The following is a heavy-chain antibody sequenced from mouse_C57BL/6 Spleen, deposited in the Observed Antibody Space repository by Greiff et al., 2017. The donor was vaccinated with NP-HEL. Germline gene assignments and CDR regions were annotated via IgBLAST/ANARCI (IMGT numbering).Heavy chain of an antibody. CDR3: ARTVVATRYFDY. CDR1: GYTFTSYW. Sequence: QVQLQQPGAELVMPGASVKLSCKASGYTFTSYWMHWVKQRPGQGLEWIGEIDPSDSYTNYNQKFKGKSTLTVDKSSSTAYMQLSSLTSEDSAVYYCARTVVATRYFDYWGQGTTLTVSS. D-gene: IGHD1-1*01. V-gene: IGHV1-69*01. J-gene: IGHJ2*01. CDR2: IDPSDSYT.